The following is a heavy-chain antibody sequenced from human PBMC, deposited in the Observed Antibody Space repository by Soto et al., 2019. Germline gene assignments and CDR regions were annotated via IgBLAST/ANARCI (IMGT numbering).Heavy chain of an antibody. V-gene: IGHV1-69*13. CDR2: IIPIFGTA. CDR1: GGTFGSYA. CDR3: ATGEYYYDSSGYYRYGMDV. Sequence: SVKVSCKASGGTFGSYAISWVRQAPGQGLEWMGGIIPIFGTANYAQKFQGRVTITADESTSTAYMELSSLRSEDTAVYYRATGEYYYDSSGYYRYGMDVWGQGTTVTVSS. J-gene: IGHJ6*02. D-gene: IGHD3-22*01.